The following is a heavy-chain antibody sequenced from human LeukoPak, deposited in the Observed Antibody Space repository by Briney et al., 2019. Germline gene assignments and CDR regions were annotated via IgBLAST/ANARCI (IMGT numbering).Heavy chain of an antibody. J-gene: IGHJ4*02. D-gene: IGHD4-23*01. CDR2: IYFGGTT. CDR3: ARHEKSGNSGRPAQIDS. CDR1: GGSISSYY. V-gene: IGHV4-39*01. Sequence: SETLSLTCTVSGGSISSYYWGCIRQPPGKGLEWRGGIYFGGTTYYNPSLKCRIPLSVDTSKNQFSLKLSSVTAADTAVYYCARHEKSGNSGRPAQIDSWGQGTLVTVSS.